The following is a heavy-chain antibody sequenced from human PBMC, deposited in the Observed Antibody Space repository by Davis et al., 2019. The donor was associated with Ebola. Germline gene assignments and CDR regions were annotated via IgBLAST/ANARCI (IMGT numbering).Heavy chain of an antibody. CDR3: ARRLLTTSGVAENWFDA. J-gene: IGHJ5*02. Sequence: GESLKISCKGSGYSFTNYWIGWVRQLPGKGLEWMGIIYPGDSDTRYSPSFQGQVTISADTSISTVYLQWSSLKAADTGMYYCARRLLTTSGVAENWFDAWGQGTLVTVSS. CDR1: GYSFTNYW. V-gene: IGHV5-51*01. D-gene: IGHD3-3*01. CDR2: IYPGDSDT.